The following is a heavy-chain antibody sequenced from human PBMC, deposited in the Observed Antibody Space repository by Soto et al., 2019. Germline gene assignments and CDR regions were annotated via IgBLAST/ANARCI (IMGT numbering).Heavy chain of an antibody. Sequence: PSETLSRTCTVSGGSLSSGSYYWSWIRQPPGKGLEWIGYIYYSGSTNYNPSLKSRVTISVDTSKNQFSLKLSSVTAADTAVYYCARYYDILTGYDYWGQGTLVTVSS. CDR2: IYYSGST. D-gene: IGHD3-9*01. J-gene: IGHJ4*02. V-gene: IGHV4-61*01. CDR3: ARYYDILTGYDY. CDR1: GGSLSSGSYY.